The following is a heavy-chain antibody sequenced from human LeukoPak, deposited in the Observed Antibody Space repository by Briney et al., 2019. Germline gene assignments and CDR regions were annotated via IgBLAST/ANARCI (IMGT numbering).Heavy chain of an antibody. Sequence: GGSLRLSCAASGFTFDDYAMHWVRQAPGKGLEWVSGISWNSGSIGYADSVKGRFTISRDNAKNSLYLQMNSLRAEDTAVYYCAKHYYDSSGYEAHDAFNIWGQGTMVTVSS. J-gene: IGHJ3*02. D-gene: IGHD3-22*01. CDR2: ISWNSGSI. V-gene: IGHV3-9*01. CDR3: AKHYYDSSGYEAHDAFNI. CDR1: GFTFDDYA.